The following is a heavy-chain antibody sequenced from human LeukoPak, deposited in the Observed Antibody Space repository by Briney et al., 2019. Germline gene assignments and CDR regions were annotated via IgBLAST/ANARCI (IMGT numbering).Heavy chain of an antibody. J-gene: IGHJ4*02. CDR1: GYTFTSYG. CDR2: ISAYNGNT. CDR3: ARQYSNGWYEDY. V-gene: IGHV1-18*01. Sequence: ASVKVSCKASGYTFTSYGISWVRQAPGQGLEWMGWISAYNGNTNYAQKLQGRVTMTTDTSTNTAYMEMRSLRSDDTAVYYCARQYSNGWYEDYWGQGTLVTVSS. D-gene: IGHD6-13*01.